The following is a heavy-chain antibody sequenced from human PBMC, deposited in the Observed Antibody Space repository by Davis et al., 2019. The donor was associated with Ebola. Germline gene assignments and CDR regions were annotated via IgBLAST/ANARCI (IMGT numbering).Heavy chain of an antibody. D-gene: IGHD2-15*01. V-gene: IGHV1-8*01. CDR2: MNPNSGNT. Sequence: AASVKVSCKASGYTFTNYDISWVRQATGQGLEWMGWMNPNSGNTGYAQKLQDRVTMTRNTSISTAYMELSSLRSEDTAVYYCAFRYGSDAFDIWGQGTMVTVSS. J-gene: IGHJ3*02. CDR3: AFRYGSDAFDI. CDR1: GYTFTNYD.